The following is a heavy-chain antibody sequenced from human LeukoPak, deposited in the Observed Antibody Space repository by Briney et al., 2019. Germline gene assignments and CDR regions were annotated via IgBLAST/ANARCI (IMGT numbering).Heavy chain of an antibody. D-gene: IGHD3-3*01. CDR3: ARDRAWNYFDS. CDR2: ISTNANRK. V-gene: IGHV3-30*03. J-gene: IGHJ4*02. CDR1: AFSFSSHG. Sequence: GGSLRLSCVPSAFSFSSHGMHWVRQAPGKGLEWVAVISTNANRKYYAYSVEGRFTISRDNSKNTLYLQMDSLRPEDTAVYYCARDRAWNYFDSWGQGTLVTVSS.